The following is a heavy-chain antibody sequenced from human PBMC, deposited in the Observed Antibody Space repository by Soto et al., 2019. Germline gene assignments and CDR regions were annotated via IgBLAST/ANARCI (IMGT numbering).Heavy chain of an antibody. V-gene: IGHV1-46*01. J-gene: IGHJ6*02. CDR3: ARGISTTRYYYYYGMDV. Sequence: ASVKISCKASGYTLTSYYLHWVRQAPGQGPEWMGIINPSGGITNDAQKFQDRVTMTSDTSTSTVYMGLSSLRSEDTAVYSCARGISTTRYYYYYGMDVWGQGTTVTVSS. CDR1: GYTLTSYY. D-gene: IGHD2-2*01. CDR2: INPSGGIT.